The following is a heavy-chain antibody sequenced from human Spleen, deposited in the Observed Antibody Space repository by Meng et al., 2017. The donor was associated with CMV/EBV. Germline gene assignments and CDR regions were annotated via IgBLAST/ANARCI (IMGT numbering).Heavy chain of an antibody. CDR3: ARDRIHCSSTSCYTGFDP. CDR1: GFTFSSYA. Sequence: QVQLVESGGGVVQPGRSLRLSCAASGFTFSSYAMHWVRQAPGKGLEWVAVISYDGSNKYYADSVKGRFTISRDNSKNTLYLQMNSLRAEDTAVYYCARDRIHCSSTSCYTGFDPWGQGTLVTVSS. CDR2: ISYDGSNK. J-gene: IGHJ5*02. V-gene: IGHV3-30-3*01. D-gene: IGHD2-2*02.